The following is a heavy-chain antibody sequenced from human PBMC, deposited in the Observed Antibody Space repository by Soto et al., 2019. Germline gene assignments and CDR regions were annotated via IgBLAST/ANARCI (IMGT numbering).Heavy chain of an antibody. CDR3: ARAHAPTLPFDY. CDR2: IFHSGNA. V-gene: IGHV4-59*01. D-gene: IGHD2-15*01. J-gene: IGHJ4*01. CDR1: GCSMINVY. Sequence: TLSLTCPVSGCSMINVYCSWIRQPPGKRLEWIGFIFHSGNAKYDPSLKSRVTISIDTSKSQFSLSLDSVTAADTAVYFCARAHAPTLPFDYWGLGTLVTVSS.